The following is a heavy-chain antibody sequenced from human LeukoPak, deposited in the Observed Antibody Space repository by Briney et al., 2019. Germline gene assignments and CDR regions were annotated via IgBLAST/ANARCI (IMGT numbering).Heavy chain of an antibody. CDR3: ARRYYDFWSGAHGAFDI. D-gene: IGHD3-3*01. CDR1: GFTFSSYW. Sequence: GSLRLSCAASGFTFSSYWMSWVRQAPGKGLEWVANIKQDGSEKYYVDSVKGRFTISRDNAKNSLYLQMNSLRAEDTAVYYCARRYYDFWSGAHGAFDIWGQGTMVTVSS. J-gene: IGHJ3*02. V-gene: IGHV3-7*03. CDR2: IKQDGSEK.